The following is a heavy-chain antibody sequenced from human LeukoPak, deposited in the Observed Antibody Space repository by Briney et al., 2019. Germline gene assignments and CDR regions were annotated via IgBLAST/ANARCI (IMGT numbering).Heavy chain of an antibody. V-gene: IGHV3-33*01. CDR1: GFTFRRFG. J-gene: IGHJ3*02. CDR3: ARDYEGWYGFDI. D-gene: IGHD6-19*01. Sequence: PGGSLRLSCAASGFTFRRFGMHWVRQAPGKGLEWVSIIWYDRSDKYYADSVKGRFTISRDNSKNTLYLQMNSLRVEDTAVYYCARDYEGWYGFDIWGQGTMVTVSS. CDR2: IWYDRSDK.